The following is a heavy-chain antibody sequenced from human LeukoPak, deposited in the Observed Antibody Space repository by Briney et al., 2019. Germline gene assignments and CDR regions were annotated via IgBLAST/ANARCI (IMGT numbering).Heavy chain of an antibody. V-gene: IGHV4-4*07. Sequence: SETLSLTCTVSGGSISSYYWSWIRQPAGKGLEWIGRIYTSGSTNYNPSLKSRVTISVDTSKKQFSLKLSSVTAADTAVYYCARVTGYIIEDYFDYWGQGTLVTVSS. J-gene: IGHJ4*02. CDR2: IYTSGST. CDR1: GGSISSYY. D-gene: IGHD6-13*01. CDR3: ARVTGYIIEDYFDY.